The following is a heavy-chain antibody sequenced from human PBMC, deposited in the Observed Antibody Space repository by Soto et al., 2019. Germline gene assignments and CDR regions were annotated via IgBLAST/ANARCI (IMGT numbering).Heavy chain of an antibody. J-gene: IGHJ2*01. Sequence: QAQLVESGGGVVQPGRSLRLSCAASGFTFSSYGMHWVRQAPGKGLEWVAIIGSDGNKKTYTDSVKGRFTISRDNSNNTLYLQMNSLRAEDTGVYYCASSRQGDGRWYFDLWGRGTLVTVSS. CDR3: ASSRQGDGRWYFDL. D-gene: IGHD3-16*01. V-gene: IGHV3-33*01. CDR1: GFTFSSYG. CDR2: IGSDGNKK.